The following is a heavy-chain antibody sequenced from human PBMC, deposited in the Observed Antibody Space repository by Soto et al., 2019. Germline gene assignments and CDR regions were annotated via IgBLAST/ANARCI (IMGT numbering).Heavy chain of an antibody. J-gene: IGHJ5*02. CDR1: GFTFSAFA. Sequence: EVRLLESGGGLVQPGGSLRLSCAASGFTFSAFAMSWARQAPGKGLEWVSTISGSGSNTHYADSVRGRFTISRDNSKNTLYLQMESLRVEDTAVYYCARDDDYEANAIDLWGQGTLVTVSS. V-gene: IGHV3-23*01. CDR2: ISGSGSNT. D-gene: IGHD4-17*01. CDR3: ARDDDYEANAIDL.